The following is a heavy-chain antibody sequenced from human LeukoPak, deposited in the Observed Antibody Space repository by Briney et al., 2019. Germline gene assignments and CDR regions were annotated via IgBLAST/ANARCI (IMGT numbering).Heavy chain of an antibody. Sequence: GRSLRLSCAASGFTFSSYAMHWVRQAPGKGLEWVAVISYDGTNKYYADSVKGRFTISRDNSKNTLYLQMNSLRAEDTAVYYCAKRLYSSSPSFDYWGQGTLVTVSS. CDR1: GFTFSSYA. V-gene: IGHV3-30-3*01. D-gene: IGHD6-6*01. CDR2: ISYDGTNK. J-gene: IGHJ4*02. CDR3: AKRLYSSSPSFDY.